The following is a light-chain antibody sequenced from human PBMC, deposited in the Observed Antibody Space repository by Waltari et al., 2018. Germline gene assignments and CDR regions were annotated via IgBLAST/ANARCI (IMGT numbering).Light chain of an antibody. CDR2: GAS. V-gene: IGKV3-20*01. J-gene: IGKJ2*01. Sequence: EIVLTQSPGTLSLSPGERATLSCRASQSVTINYLAWYQQKPGQAPRPLIYGASSRATGFPDRFSGSGSGTDFTLTISRLEPEDFAVYYCQQYGSSPYTFGQGTKLEIK. CDR1: QSVTINY. CDR3: QQYGSSPYT.